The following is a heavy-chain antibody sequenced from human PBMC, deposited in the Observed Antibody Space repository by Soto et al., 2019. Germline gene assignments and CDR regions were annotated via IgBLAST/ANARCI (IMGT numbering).Heavy chain of an antibody. CDR3: ARDLGRLGDYYGMDV. D-gene: IGHD3-16*01. CDR2: IKQDGSEK. J-gene: IGHJ6*02. CDR1: GFTFSSYW. V-gene: IGHV3-7*03. Sequence: GESLKISCAASGFTFSSYWMSWVRQAPGKGLEWVANIKQDGSEKYYVDSVKGRFTISRDNAKNSLYLQMNSLRAEDTAVYYCARDLGRLGDYYGMDVWGQGTTVTVSS.